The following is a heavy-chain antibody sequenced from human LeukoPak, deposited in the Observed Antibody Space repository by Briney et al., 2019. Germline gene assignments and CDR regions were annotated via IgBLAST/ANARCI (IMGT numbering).Heavy chain of an antibody. CDR2: ISSSGSII. D-gene: IGHD3-22*01. CDR3: ARAHYYDSSAFDY. CDR1: GFIFNGYN. J-gene: IGHJ4*02. Sequence: GGSLRLSCAASGFIFNGYNMNWVRQAPEKGLEWISYISSSGSIIYYADSVKGRFTISRDNAKNSLYLQMNSLRAEDMAVYYCARAHYYDSSAFDYWGQGTLVTVSS. V-gene: IGHV3-48*04.